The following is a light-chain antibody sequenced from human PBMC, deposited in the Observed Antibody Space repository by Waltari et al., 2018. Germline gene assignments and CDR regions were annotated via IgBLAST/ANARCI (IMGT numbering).Light chain of an antibody. CDR2: DVS. CDR1: RSDVGGYNY. J-gene: IGLJ1*01. Sequence: QSALTQPAPVSGSPGKSITISCTGTRSDVGGYNYVSWYQQHPGKAPKLMIYDVSNRPSGVSNRFSGSKSGNTASLTISGLQAEDEADYYCSSYTSSSTPYVFGTGTKVTVL. CDR3: SSYTSSSTPYV. V-gene: IGLV2-14*03.